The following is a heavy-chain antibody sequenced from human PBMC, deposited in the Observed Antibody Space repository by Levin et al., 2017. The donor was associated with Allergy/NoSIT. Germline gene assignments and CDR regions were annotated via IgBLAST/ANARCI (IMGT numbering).Heavy chain of an antibody. V-gene: IGHV1-18*01. CDR3: SRDRWPEVDNENYFEY. J-gene: IGHJ4*02. CDR1: SYTFGSYR. Sequence: ASVKVSCKASSYTFGSYRISWVRQAPGQGLEWMGWISPNNGKTDYAQNVQGRLTLTTDRSTSTAYMEPRSLRSDDTAAYYCSRDRWPEVDNENYFEYWGQGSLVTVSS. CDR2: ISPNNGKT. D-gene: IGHD1-14*01.